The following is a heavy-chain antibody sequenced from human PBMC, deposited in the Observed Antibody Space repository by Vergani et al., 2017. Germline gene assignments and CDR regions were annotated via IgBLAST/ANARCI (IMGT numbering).Heavy chain of an antibody. D-gene: IGHD4-23*01. CDR2: IYYSGST. Sequence: QVQLQESGPGLVKPSQTLSLTCTVSGGSISSGGYYWSLLRQHPGKGLEWIGYIYYSGSTYYNPSLKSRVTISVDTSKNQFSLKLSSVTAADTAVYYCARASLSYGGNADWGQGTLVTVSS. CDR1: GGSISSGGYY. J-gene: IGHJ4*02. CDR3: ARASLSYGGNAD. V-gene: IGHV4-31*03.